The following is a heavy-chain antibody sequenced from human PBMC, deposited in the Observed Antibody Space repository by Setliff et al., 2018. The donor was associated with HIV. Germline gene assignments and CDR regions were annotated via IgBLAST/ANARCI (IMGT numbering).Heavy chain of an antibody. J-gene: IGHJ3*02. CDR1: GFTFSNYW. CDR2: IKPDGSEK. CDR3: ARDYVWGRRAFDI. V-gene: IGHV3-7*01. D-gene: IGHD3-16*01. Sequence: ETLSLSCAASGFTFSNYWMSWVRQTPGKGLEWVANIKPDGSEKYYVDSVKGRFTISRDNAENSLYLQMNSLRAEDTVVYYCARDYVWGRRAFDIWGPGTLVTVSS.